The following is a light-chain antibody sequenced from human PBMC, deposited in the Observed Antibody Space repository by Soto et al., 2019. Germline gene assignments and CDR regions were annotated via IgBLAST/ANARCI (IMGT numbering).Light chain of an antibody. V-gene: IGKV3-20*01. CDR3: QHYGSSRT. CDR2: GTS. Sequence: EIVLTQSPGTLSLSPGERATLSCRASQSASSNYLAWYQQKPGQAPRLLIFGTSSRATGIPDRFSGSGSGTDFTLTITRLEPEDFAVYYCQHYGSSRTFGQGTKVDIK. J-gene: IGKJ1*01. CDR1: QSASSNY.